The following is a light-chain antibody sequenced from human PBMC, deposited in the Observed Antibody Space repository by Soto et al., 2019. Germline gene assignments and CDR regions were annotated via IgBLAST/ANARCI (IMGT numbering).Light chain of an antibody. CDR2: DAS. Sequence: DIHMTQSPATLSASVVAIVTITCRASQSVRSWLAWYQQKPGTAPKLLIFDASRLESGVPSRFSGSASGTEFTLTISSLQPDDFATYYCQQYDNYPLTFGGGTKVDIK. V-gene: IGKV1-5*01. CDR1: QSVRSW. CDR3: QQYDNYPLT. J-gene: IGKJ4*01.